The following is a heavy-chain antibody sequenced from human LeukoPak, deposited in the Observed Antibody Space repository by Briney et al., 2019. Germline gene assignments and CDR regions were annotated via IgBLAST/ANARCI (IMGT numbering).Heavy chain of an antibody. V-gene: IGHV4-39*07. J-gene: IGHJ4*02. CDR2: IYYTGNT. D-gene: IGHD6-6*01. CDR1: GDSIIGYY. Sequence: SETLSLTCSVSGDSIIGYYWGWIRQPPGKGLEWIGNIYYTGNTYYNSSLKSRVTISLDTSKNQFSLKVISMTAADTAVYFCARIEYSSSIDYWGQGILVTVSS. CDR3: ARIEYSSSIDY.